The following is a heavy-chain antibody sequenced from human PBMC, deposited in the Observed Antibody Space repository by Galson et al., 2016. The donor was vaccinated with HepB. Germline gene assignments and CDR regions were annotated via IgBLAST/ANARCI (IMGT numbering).Heavy chain of an antibody. D-gene: IGHD3-16*01. V-gene: IGHV1-3*01. J-gene: IGHJ4*02. CDR1: GYTFTSYA. Sequence: SVKVSCKASGYTFTSYAMHWVRQAPGQRLEWMGWINAGNGNTKYSQKFQGRVTITRDTSASTAYMGLRSLRSEDTAVYYCAREALILGAPLDYWGQGTLVTVSS. CDR2: INAGNGNT. CDR3: AREALILGAPLDY.